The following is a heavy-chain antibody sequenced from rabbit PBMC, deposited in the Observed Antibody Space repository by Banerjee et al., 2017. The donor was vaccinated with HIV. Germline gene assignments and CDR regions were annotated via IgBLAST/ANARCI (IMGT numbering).Heavy chain of an antibody. D-gene: IGHD6-1*01. Sequence: QSLEESGGDLVKPGASLTLTCTASGFSFSSSYYMCWVRQAPGKGLEWIACIYAGSSGSTYYASWAKGRFTISKTSSTTVTLQMTSLTAADTATYFCARSAYAGYDYAMDLWGQGTLVTDS. V-gene: IGHV1S40*01. CDR1: GFSFSSSYY. CDR3: ARSAYAGYDYAMDL. J-gene: IGHJ3*01. CDR2: IYAGSSGST.